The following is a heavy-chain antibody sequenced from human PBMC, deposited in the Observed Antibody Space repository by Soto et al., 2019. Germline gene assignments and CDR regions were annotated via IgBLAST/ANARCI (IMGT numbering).Heavy chain of an antibody. CDR3: ARGGGVGWLQLSPNYYGMDV. J-gene: IGHJ6*02. CDR2: IYYSGST. CDR1: GGSISSYY. V-gene: IGHV4-59*01. Sequence: SETLSLTCTVSGGSISSYYWSWIRQPPGKGLEWIGYIYYSGSTNYNPSLKSRVTISVDTSKNQFSLKLSSVTAADTAVYYCARGGGVGWLQLSPNYYGMDVWGQGTTVTVSS. D-gene: IGHD5-12*01.